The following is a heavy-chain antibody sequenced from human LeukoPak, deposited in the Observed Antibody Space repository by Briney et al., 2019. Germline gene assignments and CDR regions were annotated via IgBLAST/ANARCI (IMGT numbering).Heavy chain of an antibody. CDR2: IYYSGIT. CDR3: ARSLGNPYYFDY. CDR1: GGSINSSTGHY. D-gene: IGHD7-27*01. J-gene: IGHJ4*02. V-gene: IGHV4-39*02. Sequence: SETLSLTCTVSGGSINSSTGHYWVWIRQPPGKGLEWIGSIYYSGITYYNPSLKSRVTLSVDTSKNHFSLRLSSVTAADTAVYSCARSLGNPYYFDYWGQGALVTVS.